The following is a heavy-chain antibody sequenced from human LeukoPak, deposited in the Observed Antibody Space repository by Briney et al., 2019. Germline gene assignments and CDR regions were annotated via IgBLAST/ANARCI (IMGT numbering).Heavy chain of an antibody. Sequence: SVKVACKASGGSFTFTSHAISWVRQAPGQGLEWMGGLIPIYGSANYAQKFQGRLTITSDESTRTVYMELSSLRPEDSAVHYCAGFFYDNSGDAFDLWGQGTMVTVSS. D-gene: IGHD3-22*01. CDR1: GGSFTFTSHA. J-gene: IGHJ3*01. CDR3: AGFFYDNSGDAFDL. V-gene: IGHV1-69*01. CDR2: LIPIYGSA.